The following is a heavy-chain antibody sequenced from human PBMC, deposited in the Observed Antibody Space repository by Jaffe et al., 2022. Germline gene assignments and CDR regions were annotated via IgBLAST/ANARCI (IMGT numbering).Heavy chain of an antibody. D-gene: IGHD3-9*01. Sequence: QVQLQESGPGLVKPSETLSLTCAVSGYSISSGYYWGWIRQPPGKGLEWIGSIYHSGSTYYNPSLKSRVTISVDTSKNQFSLKLSSVTAADTAVYYCASGGTGYYIHSFDYWGQGTLVTVSS. J-gene: IGHJ4*02. CDR1: GYSISSGYY. CDR2: IYHSGST. V-gene: IGHV4-38-2*01. CDR3: ASGGTGYYIHSFDY.